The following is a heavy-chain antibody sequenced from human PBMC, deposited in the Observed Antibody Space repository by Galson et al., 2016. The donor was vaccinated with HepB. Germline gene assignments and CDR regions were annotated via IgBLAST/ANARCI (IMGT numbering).Heavy chain of an antibody. CDR3: ARGLYYGDYAPHY. V-gene: IGHV3-11*01. J-gene: IGHJ4*02. D-gene: IGHD4-17*01. Sequence: SLRLSCAASGFTFSDYYMNWIRQAPGKGLECISYIDSSGTTIYYSDSVKGRFTVSRDNAKNSLYLQMNSLRVEDTAVYYCARGLYYGDYAPHYWGQGTLATASS. CDR1: GFTFSDYY. CDR2: IDSSGTTI.